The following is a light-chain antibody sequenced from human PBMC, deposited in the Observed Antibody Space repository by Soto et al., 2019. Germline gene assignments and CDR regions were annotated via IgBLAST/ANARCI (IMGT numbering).Light chain of an antibody. Sequence: QSELTQPPSVSGAPGQRVTISCTGRSSNIGTPYDVHWYHQLPGTAPKLLIYGNNNRPSGVPDRFSGSKSDTSASLAITGLQAEDEADYYCQSYDTSVSAWVFGGGTKLTVL. CDR3: QSYDTSVSAWV. V-gene: IGLV1-40*01. J-gene: IGLJ3*02. CDR2: GNN. CDR1: SSNIGTPYD.